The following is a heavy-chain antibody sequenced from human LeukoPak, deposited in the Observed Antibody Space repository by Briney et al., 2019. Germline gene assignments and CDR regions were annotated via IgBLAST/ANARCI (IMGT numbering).Heavy chain of an antibody. Sequence: PSETLSLTCSVSGGSISSYYWSWLRQPPGKGLEWIGYIYYTGNTNYNPSLKSRVTISVDTSKNQFSLKLGSVTAADTAVYFCARGDSYFYYMDVWGKGTTVTVSS. CDR1: GGSISSYY. J-gene: IGHJ6*03. CDR2: IYYTGNT. CDR3: ARGDSYFYYMDV. V-gene: IGHV4-59*08.